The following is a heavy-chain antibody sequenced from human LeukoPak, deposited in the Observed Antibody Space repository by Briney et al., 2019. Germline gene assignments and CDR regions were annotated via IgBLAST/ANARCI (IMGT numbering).Heavy chain of an antibody. Sequence: GGSLRLSCAASGLTFSYYAMPWVRHAPGKGLEGVVIRSYDGSNKYYADSVKGRFTISRDNSKNTLYLHMNSLRAEDTAVYYCARDRRRYYDSSGYLFDPWGQGTLVTVSS. CDR1: GLTFSYYA. D-gene: IGHD3-22*01. J-gene: IGHJ5*02. V-gene: IGHV3-30*04. CDR3: ARDRRRYYDSSGYLFDP. CDR2: RSYDGSNK.